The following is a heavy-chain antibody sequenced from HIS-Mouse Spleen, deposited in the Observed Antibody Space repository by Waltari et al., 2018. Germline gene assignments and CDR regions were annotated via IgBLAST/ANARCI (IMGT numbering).Heavy chain of an antibody. CDR3: AKDRGSPLYFDY. CDR2: ILYDGSNK. D-gene: IGHD1-26*01. CDR1: GFTFSSYG. Sequence: QVQLVESGGGVVQPGRSLRLSCAASGFTFSSYGMHWVRQAPGEGVEWVAVILYDGSNKYYADCVKGRFTISRDKSKNTLYLQMNSLRAEDTAVYYCAKDRGSPLYFDYWGQGTLVTVSS. V-gene: IGHV3-30*18. J-gene: IGHJ4*02.